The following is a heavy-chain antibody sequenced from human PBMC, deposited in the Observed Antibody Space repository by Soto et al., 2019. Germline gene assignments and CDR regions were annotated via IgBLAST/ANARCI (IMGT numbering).Heavy chain of an antibody. J-gene: IGHJ4*02. V-gene: IGHV3-21*01. CDR3: AREPSLPADYGDYPGRGGLDY. CDR2: ISSSSSYI. Sequence: EVQLVESGGGLVKPGGSRRLSCAASGFTFSSYSMNWVRQAPGKGLEWVSSISSSSSYIYYADSVKGRFTISRDNAKNSLYLQMNSLRAEDTAVYYCAREPSLPADYGDYPGRGGLDYWGQGTLVTVSS. D-gene: IGHD4-17*01. CDR1: GFTFSSYS.